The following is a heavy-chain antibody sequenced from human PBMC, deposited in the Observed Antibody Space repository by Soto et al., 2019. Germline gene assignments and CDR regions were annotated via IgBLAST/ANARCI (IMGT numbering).Heavy chain of an antibody. Sequence: ASVKVSCKASGYTFTSYYMHWVRQAPGQGLEWMGIINPSGGSTSYAQKFQGRVTMTRDTSTSTVYMELSSLRSEDTAVYYCARDTQLVSYYYGMDVWGQGTRVTFSS. D-gene: IGHD6-13*01. J-gene: IGHJ6*02. CDR2: INPSGGST. CDR3: ARDTQLVSYYYGMDV. CDR1: GYTFTSYY. V-gene: IGHV1-46*01.